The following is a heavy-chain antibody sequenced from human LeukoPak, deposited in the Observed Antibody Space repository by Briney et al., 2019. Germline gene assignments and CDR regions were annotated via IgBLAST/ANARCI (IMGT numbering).Heavy chain of an antibody. J-gene: IGHJ5*02. CDR2: ISGSGGST. D-gene: IGHD3-10*01. CDR3: AKDPYYYGSGSWNWFDP. Sequence: PGGSLRLSCAASGFTFSDYYMNWVRQAPGKGLEWVSAISGSGGSTYYADSVKGRFTISRDNSKNTLYLQMNSLRAEDTAVYYCAKDPYYYGSGSWNWFDPWGQGTLVTVSS. CDR1: GFTFSDYY. V-gene: IGHV3-23*01.